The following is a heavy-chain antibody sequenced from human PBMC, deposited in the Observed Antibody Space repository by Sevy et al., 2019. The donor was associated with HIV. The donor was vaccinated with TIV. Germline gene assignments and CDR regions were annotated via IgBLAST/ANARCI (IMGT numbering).Heavy chain of an antibody. V-gene: IGHV3-7*03. Sequence: GGSLRLSCVASGFTFNNFWMAWVRHAPGKGLEWFANIKPDGSESNHVGSVKGRFTISRDNAKNSLYLQMNSLTAEDTAVYYCARDVGGGYFDYWGQGTLVTVSS. CDR2: IKPDGSES. CDR1: GFTFNNFW. CDR3: ARDVGGGYFDY. J-gene: IGHJ4*01. D-gene: IGHD3-16*01.